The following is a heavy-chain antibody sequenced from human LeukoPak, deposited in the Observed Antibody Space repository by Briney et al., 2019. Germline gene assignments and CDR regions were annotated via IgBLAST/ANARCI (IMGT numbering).Heavy chain of an antibody. CDR1: GYTFTSHG. CDR2: INAGNGNT. V-gene: IGHV1-3*01. CDR3: ARVEYSSSRSHFDY. J-gene: IGHJ4*02. D-gene: IGHD6-6*01. Sequence: ASVKVSCTAAGYTFTSHGFIWLRQAPGQGLEWMGWINAGNGNTKYSQKFQGRVTITRDTSASTAYMELSSLRSEDTAVYYCARVEYSSSRSHFDYWGQGTLVTVSS.